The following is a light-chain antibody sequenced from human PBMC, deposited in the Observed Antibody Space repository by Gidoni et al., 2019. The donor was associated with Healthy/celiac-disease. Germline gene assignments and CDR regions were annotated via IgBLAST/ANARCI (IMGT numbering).Light chain of an antibody. CDR3: QKSYSTPLT. J-gene: IGKJ4*01. Sequence: IQITPSPSSLSASVGDRVTITCRASQSISSYLNWYQQKPGKAPKLLIDAASSLQSGVPSRFSGSGSGTDFTLTISSLQPEDFATYYCQKSYSTPLTFXGXTKVEIK. CDR2: AAS. V-gene: IGKV1-39*01. CDR1: QSISSY.